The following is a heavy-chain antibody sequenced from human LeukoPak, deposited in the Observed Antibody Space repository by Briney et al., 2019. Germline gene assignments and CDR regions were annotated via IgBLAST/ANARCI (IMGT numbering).Heavy chain of an antibody. CDR3: ARDPGGGPTHGY. J-gene: IGHJ4*02. CDR1: GVTVSNNY. Sequence: GGSLRLSCAASGVTVSNNYISWVRQAPGKGLEWVSVMYSNGITKYGDSVGGRFTISSDNCKNTVCLQMNSLKPEDTAVYYCARDPGGGPTHGYWGQGTLVTVSS. CDR2: MYSNGIT. D-gene: IGHD1-26*01. V-gene: IGHV3-66*03.